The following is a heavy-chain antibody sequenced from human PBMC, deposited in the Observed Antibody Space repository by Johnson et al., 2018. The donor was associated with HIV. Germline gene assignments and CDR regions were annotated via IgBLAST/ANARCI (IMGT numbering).Heavy chain of an antibody. CDR1: GFIFSGYA. Sequence: QVQLVESGGGVVRPGRSLRVSCAASGFIFSGYAMHWVRQAPGKGLEWLSGISWDGSNKCYADSVKGRFTISRDNAKNSLYLQMNSLRAEDTALYYCARVSIGARFEAFDIWGQGTMVTVSS. J-gene: IGHJ3*02. D-gene: IGHD4/OR15-4a*01. CDR3: ARVSIGARFEAFDI. CDR2: ISWDGSNK. V-gene: IGHV3-30-3*01.